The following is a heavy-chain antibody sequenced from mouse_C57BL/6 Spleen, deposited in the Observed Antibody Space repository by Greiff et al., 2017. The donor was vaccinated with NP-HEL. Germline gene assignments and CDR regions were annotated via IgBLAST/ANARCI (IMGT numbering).Heavy chain of an antibody. Sequence: DVKLQESGGDLVKPGGSLKLSCAASGFTFSSYGMSWVRQTPDKRLEWVATISSGGSYTYYPDSVKGRFTISRDNAKNTLYLQMSSLKSEDTAMYYCARPLTTVPLGAMDYWGQGTSVTVSS. CDR1: GFTFSSYG. V-gene: IGHV5-6*02. D-gene: IGHD1-1*01. CDR2: ISSGGSYT. J-gene: IGHJ4*01. CDR3: ARPLTTVPLGAMDY.